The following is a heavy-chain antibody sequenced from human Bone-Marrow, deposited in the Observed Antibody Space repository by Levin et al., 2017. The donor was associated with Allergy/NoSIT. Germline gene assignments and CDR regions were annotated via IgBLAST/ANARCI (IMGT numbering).Heavy chain of an antibody. D-gene: IGHD6-13*01. CDR2: ISWNSGDI. V-gene: IGHV3-9*01. CDR1: GFTFDDFA. J-gene: IGHJ6*02. CDR3: SKDIGGQQLVRGYGLDV. Sequence: TGGSLRLSCAASGFTFDDFAMHWVRQVPGKGLEWVSGISWNSGDIDYADSVKGRFTISRDNAKNSLYLQMNSLRAEDTAFYYCSKDIGGQQLVRGYGLDVWGQGTTVTVSS.